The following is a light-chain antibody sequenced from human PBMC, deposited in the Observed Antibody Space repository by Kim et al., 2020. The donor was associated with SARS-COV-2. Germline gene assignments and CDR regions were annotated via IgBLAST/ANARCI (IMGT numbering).Light chain of an antibody. J-gene: IGLJ2*01. Sequence: SSELPQDPAVSVALGQTVRITCQGDSLRSYYATWYQQKPGQAPILVIYGKNNRPSGIPDRFSGSSSGNPASLTITGTQAGDEADYYCHSRYSNDNVVFGG. V-gene: IGLV3-19*01. CDR2: GKN. CDR1: SLRSYY. CDR3: HSRYSNDNVV.